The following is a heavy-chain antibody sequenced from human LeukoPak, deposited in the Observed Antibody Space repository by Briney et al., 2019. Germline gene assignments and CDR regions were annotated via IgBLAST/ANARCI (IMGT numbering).Heavy chain of an antibody. CDR3: AKDIGSGWYMRFDAFDI. J-gene: IGHJ3*02. CDR1: GFTFSSYS. Sequence: GGSLRLSCAASGFTFSSYSMNWVRQAPGKGLEWVSSISSSSSYIYYADSVKGRFTISRDNAKNSLYLQMNSLRAEDTALYYCAKDIGSGWYMRFDAFDIWGQGTMVTVSS. D-gene: IGHD6-19*01. CDR2: ISSSSSYI. V-gene: IGHV3-21*04.